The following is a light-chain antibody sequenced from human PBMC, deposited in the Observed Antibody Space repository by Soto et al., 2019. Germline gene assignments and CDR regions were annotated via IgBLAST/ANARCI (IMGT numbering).Light chain of an antibody. J-gene: IGLJ1*01. CDR2: DVS. V-gene: IGLV2-14*01. Sequence: QSALTQPASVSGSPGQSITISCTGTSSDVGGYNYVSWYQQHPGKAPKLMIYDVSNRPSGVSNRFSGSKSGNTASLTISGLQAEDEADYSCRSYTSSSTLVFGTETKLTVL. CDR1: SSDVGGYNY. CDR3: RSYTSSSTLV.